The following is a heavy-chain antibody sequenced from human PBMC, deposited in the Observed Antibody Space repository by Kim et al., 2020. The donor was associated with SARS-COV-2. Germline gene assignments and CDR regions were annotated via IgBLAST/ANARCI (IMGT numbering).Heavy chain of an antibody. J-gene: IGHJ4*02. Sequence: GGSLRLSCAASGFTFSSYSMNWVRQAPGKGLEWVSSISSSSSYIYYADSVKGRFTISRDNAENSLYLQMSSLRAEDTAVYYCASEGVVLTALDYWGQGT. CDR3: ASEGVVLTALDY. CDR2: ISSSSSYI. CDR1: GFTFSSYS. D-gene: IGHD2-21*02. V-gene: IGHV3-21*01.